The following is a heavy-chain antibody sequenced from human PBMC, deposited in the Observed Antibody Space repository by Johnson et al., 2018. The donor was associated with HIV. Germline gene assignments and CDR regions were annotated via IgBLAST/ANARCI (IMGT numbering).Heavy chain of an antibody. V-gene: IGHV3-30*01. D-gene: IGHD3-22*01. Sequence: QMLLVESGGGVVQPGRSLGLSCAASGFSFSSYAMHWVRQAPGKGFSFFACCSSAFLPPSSADSFPFLFLISRDISKNLLYLPMNLLRTEATAVYYCARVYYYDKNDGIVIWGQGTMVTVSS. CDR3: ARVYYYDKNDGIVI. J-gene: IGHJ3*02. CDR2: CSSAFLPP. CDR1: GFSFSSYA.